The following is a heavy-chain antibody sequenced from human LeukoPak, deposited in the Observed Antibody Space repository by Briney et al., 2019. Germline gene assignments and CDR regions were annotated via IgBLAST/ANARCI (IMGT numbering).Heavy chain of an antibody. CDR2: INEEGSKR. CDR3: DHRGE. CDR1: AFTFSSSW. J-gene: IGHJ4*02. V-gene: IGHV3-7*05. Sequence: RGSLRLSCVASAFTFSSSWMNWVRQAPGKGLEWVANINEEGSKRTYVDSVEGRFTISRDNAKNSLYLQMNSLRAEDTAVYYCDHRGEWGQGSSVTVS. D-gene: IGHD3-10*01.